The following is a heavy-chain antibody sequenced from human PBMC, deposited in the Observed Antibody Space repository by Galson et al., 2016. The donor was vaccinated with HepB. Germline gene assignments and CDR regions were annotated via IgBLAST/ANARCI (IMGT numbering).Heavy chain of an antibody. D-gene: IGHD3-16*01. CDR2: TRYDANTK. J-gene: IGHJ4*02. V-gene: IGHV3-30*02. Sequence: SLRLSCAASGFTISSYGMHWVRQAPGKGLEWVAVTRYDANTKYYADSVKGRFTISRDNSKNTLYLQMNSLRAEDTAVYYCAKDLPPGGSLEVFDYWGQGTLVTVSS. CDR3: AKDLPPGGSLEVFDY. CDR1: GFTISSYG.